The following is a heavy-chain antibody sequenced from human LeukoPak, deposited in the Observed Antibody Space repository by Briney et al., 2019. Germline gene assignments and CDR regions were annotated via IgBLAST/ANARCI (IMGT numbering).Heavy chain of an antibody. V-gene: IGHV3-53*01. J-gene: IGHJ3*02. CDR1: GFTVSRNY. CDR3: AVRATVRAFDI. D-gene: IGHD4-17*01. Sequence: GGSLRLSCAASGFTVSRNYMSWVRQAPGKGLEWVSEIYSDGSTYYAASVKGRFSISRDNSKNTVYLQMSSLRAEDTAVYYCAVRATVRAFDIWGQGTMVTVSS. CDR2: IYSDGST.